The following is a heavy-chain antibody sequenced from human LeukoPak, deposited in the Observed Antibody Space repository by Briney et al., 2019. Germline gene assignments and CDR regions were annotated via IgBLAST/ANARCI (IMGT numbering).Heavy chain of an antibody. J-gene: IGHJ6*04. CDR3: ARPVGSLGYCSSSSCYFGGMDV. D-gene: IGHD2-2*01. CDR2: INTYNGNT. Sequence: GASVKASCEASGYTYTSYTISWVRQAPGQGLEWMGWINTYNGNTNYAQKVQGRVTMATDTSTSTAYMELKSLISDDSAVYYCARPVGSLGYCSSSSCYFGGMDVWGKGTTVTVSS. CDR1: GYTYTSYT. V-gene: IGHV1-18*04.